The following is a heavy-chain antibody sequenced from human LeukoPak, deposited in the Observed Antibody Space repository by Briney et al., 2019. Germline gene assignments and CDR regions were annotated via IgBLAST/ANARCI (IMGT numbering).Heavy chain of an antibody. D-gene: IGHD2-2*03. J-gene: IGHJ3*02. CDR1: GFTFSSYS. Sequence: PGGSLRLSCAASGFTFSSYSMNWVRQAPGKGLEWVSSISSSSSYIYYADSVKGRFTISRDNAKNSLYLQMNSLRAEDTAVYYCARVEIVVVPAAPKGGFDIWGQGTMVTVSS. V-gene: IGHV3-21*01. CDR3: ARVEIVVVPAAPKGGFDI. CDR2: ISSSSSYI.